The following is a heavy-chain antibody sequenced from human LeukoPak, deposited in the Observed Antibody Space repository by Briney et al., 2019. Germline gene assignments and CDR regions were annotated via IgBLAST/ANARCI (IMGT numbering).Heavy chain of an antibody. CDR2: IYYSGST. V-gene: IGHV4-39*01. CDR3: ALRYFDWLFPAEYFQH. D-gene: IGHD3-9*01. J-gene: IGHJ1*01. CDR1: GGSISSSSYY. Sequence: PSETLSLTCTVSGGSISSSSYYWGWIRQPPGKGLEWIGSIYYSGSTYYNPSLKSRVTISVNTSKNQLSLKLSSVTAADTAVYYCALRYFDWLFPAEYFQHWGQGTLVTVSS.